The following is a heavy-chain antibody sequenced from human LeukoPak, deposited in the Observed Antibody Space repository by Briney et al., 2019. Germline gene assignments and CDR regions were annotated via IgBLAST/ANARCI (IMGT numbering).Heavy chain of an antibody. CDR3: AREFLAIRYFGQFDP. CDR2: INPSGGST. V-gene: IGHV1-46*01. D-gene: IGHD3-9*01. J-gene: IGHJ5*02. CDR1: GYTFTSYY. Sequence: ASVKVSCKASGYTFTSYYMHWVRQAPGQGLEWMGIINPSGGSTSYAQKFQGRVTMTRDMSTSTVYMELSSLRSEDAAVYYCAREFLAIRYFGQFDPWGQGTLATVSS.